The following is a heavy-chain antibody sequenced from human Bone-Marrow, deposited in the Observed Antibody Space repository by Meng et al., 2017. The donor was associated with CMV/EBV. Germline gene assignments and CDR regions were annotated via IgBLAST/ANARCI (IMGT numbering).Heavy chain of an antibody. Sequence: ASVKVSCKASGSTFTEYYLHWVRQAPGQGLEWMGIINPSGGSTSYAQKFQGRVTMTRYTSTSTVYMELSRLRSEDTVVYYRAGETRFRGVVRGVNRGWFDPCGHRTLVTVSS. CDR2: INPSGGST. CDR3: AGETRFRGVVRGVNRGWFDP. V-gene: IGHV1-46*01. CDR1: GSTFTEYY. D-gene: IGHD3-10*01. J-gene: IGHJ5*02.